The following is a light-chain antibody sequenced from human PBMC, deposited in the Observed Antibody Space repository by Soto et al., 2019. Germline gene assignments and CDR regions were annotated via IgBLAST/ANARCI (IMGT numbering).Light chain of an antibody. V-gene: IGKV3-15*01. Sequence: EILMTQSPATLSVSPGETATLSCRASQSVSTKLAWYQQKPGQAPRLLINDASTRATGVPARFSGWGSGTEFTHTISSLQYEDFAVYYCQQYHNWPPITFGHGTRLEIK. CDR2: DAS. CDR1: QSVSTK. J-gene: IGKJ5*01. CDR3: QQYHNWPPIT.